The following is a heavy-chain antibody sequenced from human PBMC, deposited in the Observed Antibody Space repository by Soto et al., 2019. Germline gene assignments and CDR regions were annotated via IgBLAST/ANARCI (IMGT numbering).Heavy chain of an antibody. V-gene: IGHV3-23*01. CDR3: ANMVGRVDGMDF. J-gene: IGHJ6*02. D-gene: IGHD2-15*01. CDR1: GFTFSSYA. CDR2: ISGSGGST. Sequence: EVQLLESGGGLVQPGGSLRLSCAASGFTFSSYAMSWVRQAPGKGLEWVSAISGSGGSTYYADSVKGRFTISRDNSKNTLYLHMNSLGAEDTDVYYCANMVGRVDGMDFWGQGTTVTVSS.